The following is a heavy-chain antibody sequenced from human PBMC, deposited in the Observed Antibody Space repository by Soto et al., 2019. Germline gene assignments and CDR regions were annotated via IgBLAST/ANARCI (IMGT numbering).Heavy chain of an antibody. J-gene: IGHJ6*02. CDR1: GYTLTELS. D-gene: IGHD2-15*01. Sequence: GALVKVSCKVSGYTLTELSMHWVRQAPGKGLEWMGGFDPEDGETIYAQKFQGRVTMTEDTSTDTAYMELSSLRSEDTAVYYCATGKLHPFYYYGMDVWGQGTTVTVSS. CDR3: ATGKLHPFYYYGMDV. V-gene: IGHV1-24*01. CDR2: FDPEDGET.